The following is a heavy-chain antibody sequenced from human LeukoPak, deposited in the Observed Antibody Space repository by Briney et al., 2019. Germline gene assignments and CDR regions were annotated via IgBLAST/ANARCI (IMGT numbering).Heavy chain of an antibody. CDR2: IIPIFGTA. V-gene: IGHV1-69*01. Sequence: ASVKVSCKASGGTFSSYAISWVRQAPGQGLEWMGGIIPIFGTANYAQKFQGRVTITADESTSTAYMELSSLRSEDTAVYYCARAGNSRDGYNYMDDAFDIWGQGTMVTVSS. J-gene: IGHJ3*02. CDR1: GGTFSSYA. CDR3: ARAGNSRDGYNYMDDAFDI. D-gene: IGHD5-24*01.